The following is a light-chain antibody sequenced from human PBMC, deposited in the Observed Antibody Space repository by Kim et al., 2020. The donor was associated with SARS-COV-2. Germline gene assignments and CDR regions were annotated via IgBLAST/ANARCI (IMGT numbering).Light chain of an antibody. CDR1: QSVNSIY. V-gene: IGKV3-20*01. CDR3: QALSDLWT. Sequence: DIVLTQSPGTLSLSPGERATLFCRASQSVNSIYLAWYQQKPGQAPRLLIDGASNRATGIPDRFSGSGSGTDFSLTISRLEPEDFAVYYCQALSDLWTFGQGTKVDIK. CDR2: GAS. J-gene: IGKJ1*01.